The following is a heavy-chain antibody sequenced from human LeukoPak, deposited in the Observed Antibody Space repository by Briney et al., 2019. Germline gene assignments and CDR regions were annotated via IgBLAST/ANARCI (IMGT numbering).Heavy chain of an antibody. Sequence: ASVKVSCKASGYTFTSYDINWVRQATGQGLEWMGWMNPNSGNTGYAQKFQGRVTITRNTSISTAYMELSSLRSEDTAVYYCARGDYYDSSGPLKYWGQGTLVTVSS. CDR2: MNPNSGNT. V-gene: IGHV1-8*03. D-gene: IGHD3-22*01. J-gene: IGHJ4*02. CDR1: GYTFTSYD. CDR3: ARGDYYDSSGPLKY.